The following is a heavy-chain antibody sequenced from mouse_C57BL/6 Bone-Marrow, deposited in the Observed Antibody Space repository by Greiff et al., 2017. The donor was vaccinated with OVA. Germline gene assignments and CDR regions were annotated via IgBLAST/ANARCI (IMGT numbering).Heavy chain of an antibody. D-gene: IGHD2-4*01. J-gene: IGHJ4*01. CDR2: ISYDGSN. Sequence: EVQRVESGPGLVKPSQSLSLTCSVTGYSITSGYYWNWIRQFPGNKLEWMGYISYDGSNNYNPSLKNRISITRDTSKNQFFLKLNSVTTEDTATYYCARGLRRRGNYWGQGTSVTVSS. CDR3: ARGLRRRGNY. V-gene: IGHV3-6*01. CDR1: GYSITSGYY.